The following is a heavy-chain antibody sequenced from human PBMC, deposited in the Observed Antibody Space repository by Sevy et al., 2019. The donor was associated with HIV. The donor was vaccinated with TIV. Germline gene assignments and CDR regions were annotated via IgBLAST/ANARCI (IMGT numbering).Heavy chain of an antibody. D-gene: IGHD6-19*01. J-gene: IGHJ4*02. V-gene: IGHV3-30*18. CDR3: AKDFHVCGSPSVYYFDF. Sequence: GGSLRLSCAASGLVFSDLAMHWVLQAPGKGLEWVALISYDGSNKYYAESVKGRFTISRDNSKRTLYLQMNSLRTEDRAIYYCAKDFHVCGSPSVYYFDFWGQGTLVTVSS. CDR2: ISYDGSNK. CDR1: GLVFSDLA.